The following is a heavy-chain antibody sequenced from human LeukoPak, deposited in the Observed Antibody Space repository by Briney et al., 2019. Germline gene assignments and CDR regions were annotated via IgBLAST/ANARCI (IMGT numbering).Heavy chain of an antibody. J-gene: IGHJ4*02. CDR1: GGSIGTDY. V-gene: IGHV4-59*08. CDR3: ARSPGLGYSGGSCHFDY. CDR2: IYHTGTT. D-gene: IGHD2-15*01. Sequence: SETLSLTCSVSGGSIGTDYWSWIRQPPGAGLEYLGYIYHTGTTSYNPSLKSRVTISVDTSKNQFSLRLSSVTAADTALYYCARSPGLGYSGGSCHFDYWGQGILVTVSS.